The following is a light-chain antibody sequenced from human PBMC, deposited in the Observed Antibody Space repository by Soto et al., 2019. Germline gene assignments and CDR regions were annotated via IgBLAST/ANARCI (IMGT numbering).Light chain of an antibody. V-gene: IGLV1-47*01. J-gene: IGLJ2*01. CDR2: RNN. CDR3: VAWDDSLSGPL. Sequence: QPVLTQPPSASGTPGQRVTISCSGSSSNIGSNYVYWYQQLPGTAPKLLIYRNNQRPSGVPDRFSGSKSGTSASLAISGLRSEDEADYYCVAWDDSLSGPLFGGGTKLTVL. CDR1: SSNIGSNY.